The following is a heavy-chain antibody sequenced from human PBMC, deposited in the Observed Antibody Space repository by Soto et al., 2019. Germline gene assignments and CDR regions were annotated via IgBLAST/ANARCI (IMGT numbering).Heavy chain of an antibody. Sequence: ASVKVSCKASGYTFTSYGISWVRQAPGQGLEWMGWISAYNGNTNYAQKLQGRVTMTTDTSTGTAYMELRSLRSDDTAVYYCARVTTVTTGTADFDYWGQGTLVTVSS. V-gene: IGHV1-18*01. J-gene: IGHJ4*02. CDR1: GYTFTSYG. CDR2: ISAYNGNT. CDR3: ARVTTVTTGTADFDY. D-gene: IGHD4-17*01.